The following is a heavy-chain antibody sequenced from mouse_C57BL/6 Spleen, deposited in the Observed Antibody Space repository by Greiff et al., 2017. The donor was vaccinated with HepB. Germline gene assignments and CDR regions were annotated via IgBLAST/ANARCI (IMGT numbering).Heavy chain of an antibody. CDR2: IDPETGGT. V-gene: IGHV1-15*01. CDR1: GYTFTDYE. D-gene: IGHD2-4*01. J-gene: IGHJ4*01. CDR3: TRSNDWGAMDY. Sequence: QVQLKQSGAELVRPGASVTLSCKASGYTFTDYEMHWVKQTPVHGLEWIGAIDPETGGTAYNQKFKGKAILTADKSSSTAYMELRSLTSEDSAVYYCTRSNDWGAMDYWGQGTSVTVSS.